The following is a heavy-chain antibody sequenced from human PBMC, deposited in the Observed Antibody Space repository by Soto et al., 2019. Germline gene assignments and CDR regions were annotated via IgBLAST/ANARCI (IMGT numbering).Heavy chain of an antibody. CDR1: GFSISSSNW. CDR2: IYYTGTT. CDR3: ARLGGYYQAFDS. Sequence: SETLSRTCAGSGFSISSSNWWSWVRQPPGKGLEWIGYIYYTGTTKYNPSLKSRVTISVDSSKHQFSLKLDSVTAADTAVYYRARLGGYYQAFDSWGQGTLVTVSS. D-gene: IGHD3-22*01. V-gene: IGHV4-4*02. J-gene: IGHJ4*02.